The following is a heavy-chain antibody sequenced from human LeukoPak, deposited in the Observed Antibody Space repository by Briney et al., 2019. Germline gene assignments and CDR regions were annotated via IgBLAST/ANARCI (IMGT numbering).Heavy chain of an antibody. Sequence: PGGSLRLSCLASGFTFRSYWMNWVRQAPGKGLEWVANIKQDGSEKYYVDSVKGRFTISRDNAKNSLYLQMNSLRAEDTAVYYCARIRFGESYAPKSYYYYYMDVWGKGTTVTISS. D-gene: IGHD3-10*01. V-gene: IGHV3-7*01. J-gene: IGHJ6*03. CDR2: IKQDGSEK. CDR1: GFTFRSYW. CDR3: ARIRFGESYAPKSYYYYYMDV.